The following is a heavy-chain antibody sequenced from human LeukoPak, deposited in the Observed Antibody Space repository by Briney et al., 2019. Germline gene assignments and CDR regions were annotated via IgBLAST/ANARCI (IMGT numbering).Heavy chain of an antibody. J-gene: IGHJ4*02. CDR1: GYSFTSYW. CDR2: IYPGDSDT. V-gene: IGHV5-51*01. Sequence: GESLKISCKGSGYSFTSYWIGWVRQMPGKGLEWMGIIYPGDSDTRYSPSFQGQVTISADKSISTAYLQWSSLKASDTAMYYCARGTYYYDSSGYSLFDYWGQGALVTVSS. CDR3: ARGTYYYDSSGYSLFDY. D-gene: IGHD3-22*01.